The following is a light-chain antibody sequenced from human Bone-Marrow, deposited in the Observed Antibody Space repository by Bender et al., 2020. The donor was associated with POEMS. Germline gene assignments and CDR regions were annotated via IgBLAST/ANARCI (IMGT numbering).Light chain of an antibody. V-gene: IGLV1-44*01. CDR3: AAWDGSLSAVV. CDR2: NSD. Sequence: QSVLTQPPSTSGTPGQRVTISCSGSSSNIGTSAVSWYQQVPGTAPKLIIYNSDQRPSGVPDRFSGSMSGTSASLAISGLQSEDEADYYCAAWDGSLSAVVFGGGTKLTVL. CDR1: SSNIGTSA. J-gene: IGLJ2*01.